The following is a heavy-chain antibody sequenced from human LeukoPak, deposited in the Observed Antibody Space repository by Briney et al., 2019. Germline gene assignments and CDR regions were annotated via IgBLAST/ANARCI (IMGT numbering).Heavy chain of an antibody. Sequence: PGGSLGLSCAASGFTFSSYAMSWVRQAPGKGLEWVSAISGSGGSTYYADSVKGRFTISRDNSKNTLYLQMNSLRAEDTAVYYCAKSQQWLGYFDYWGQGTLVTVSS. CDR1: GFTFSSYA. V-gene: IGHV3-23*01. D-gene: IGHD6-19*01. CDR3: AKSQQWLGYFDY. J-gene: IGHJ4*02. CDR2: ISGSGGST.